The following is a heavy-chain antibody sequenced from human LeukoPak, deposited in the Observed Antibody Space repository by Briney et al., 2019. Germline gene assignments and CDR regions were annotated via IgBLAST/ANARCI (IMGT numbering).Heavy chain of an antibody. CDR2: ISWNSGSI. J-gene: IGHJ4*02. V-gene: IGHV3-9*01. Sequence: LRLSCAASGFTFDDYAMHWVRQAPGKGLEWVSGISWNSGSIGYADSVKGRFTISRDNAKNSLYLQMNSLRAEDTAVYYCARGVPYASWSGPHYSDYWGQGTLVTVSS. D-gene: IGHD3-3*01. CDR1: GFTFDDYA. CDR3: ARGVPYASWSGPHYSDY.